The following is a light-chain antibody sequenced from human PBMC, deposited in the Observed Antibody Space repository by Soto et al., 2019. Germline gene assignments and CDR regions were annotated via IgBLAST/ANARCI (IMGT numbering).Light chain of an antibody. CDR1: SSDVGGYNY. J-gene: IGLJ2*01. CDR2: EVS. Sequence: QSALTQPASVSGSPGQSITISCTGTSSDVGGYNYVSWYQQHPGKAPKPMIYEVSNRPSGGSNRFSGSKSGNTASLTISGLQAEDEADYYCSSYTSSSTVVFGGGTQLTVL. CDR3: SSYTSSSTVV. V-gene: IGLV2-14*01.